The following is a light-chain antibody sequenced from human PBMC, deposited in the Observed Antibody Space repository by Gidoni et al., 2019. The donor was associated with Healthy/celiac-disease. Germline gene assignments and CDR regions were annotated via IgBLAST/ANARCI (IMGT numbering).Light chain of an antibody. CDR1: QCVSSSY. Sequence: EIELTQSPRTLSLSPAERATLTCRASQCVSSSYLAWYQQKPGQAPRLLIYGASSRATGIPDRFSGSGSGTDFTLTISRLQLEDFAVYYCQQYCSSPLTFGPGTKVDIK. CDR3: QQYCSSPLT. CDR2: GAS. J-gene: IGKJ3*01. V-gene: IGKV3-20*01.